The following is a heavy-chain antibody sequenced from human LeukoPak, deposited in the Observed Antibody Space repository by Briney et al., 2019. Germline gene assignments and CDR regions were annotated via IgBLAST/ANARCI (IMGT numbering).Heavy chain of an antibody. D-gene: IGHD3-10*01. CDR3: AKGGSDYVSSHFDY. Sequence: PGGSLRLSCAASGFTFDRYVMNWVRQAPGKGLEWVAVMSYDGREKYYAESVKGRFTISRDNSKNTLYLEMKSLRAEDTALYYCAKGGSDYVSSHFDYWGQGTLVTVSS. J-gene: IGHJ4*02. CDR1: GFTFDRYV. V-gene: IGHV3-30*18. CDR2: MSYDGREK.